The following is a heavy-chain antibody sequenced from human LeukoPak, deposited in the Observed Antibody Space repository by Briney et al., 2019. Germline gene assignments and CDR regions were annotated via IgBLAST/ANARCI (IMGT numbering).Heavy chain of an antibody. CDR1: GGSISSYY. Sequence: TSETLSLTCTVSGGSISSYYWSWIRQPPGKGLEWIGYIYYSGSTNYNPSLKSRVTISVDTSKNQFSLKLSSVTAADTAVYYCAREYYDSSGYYYRWYDYWGQGTLVTVSS. V-gene: IGHV4-59*01. CDR3: AREYYDSSGYYYRWYDY. J-gene: IGHJ4*02. CDR2: IYYSGST. D-gene: IGHD3-22*01.